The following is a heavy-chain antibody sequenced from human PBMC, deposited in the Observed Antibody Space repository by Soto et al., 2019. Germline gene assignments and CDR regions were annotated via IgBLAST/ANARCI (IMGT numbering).Heavy chain of an antibody. CDR1: GFTFSDYA. D-gene: IGHD1-26*01. CDR2: ITSGSTYI. V-gene: IGHV3-21*01. Sequence: EVHLVESGGGLVKPGGSLRLSCEPSGFTFSDYAMNWVRQAPGKGLEWVSAITSGSTYIYYADSVKGRFTVSRDDAKNSLSLQMNSLRAEDTAVYYCARGAESASYYLTHIDSWGQGTLVSVSS. CDR3: ARGAESASYYLTHIDS. J-gene: IGHJ4*02.